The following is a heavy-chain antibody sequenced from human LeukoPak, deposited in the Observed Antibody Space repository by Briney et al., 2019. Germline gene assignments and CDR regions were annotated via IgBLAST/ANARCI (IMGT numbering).Heavy chain of an antibody. D-gene: IGHD3-10*01. V-gene: IGHV1-69*05. CDR3: ARDVADSGSYCAGDP. CDR1: GGTFSSYA. CDR2: IIPIFGTA. J-gene: IGHJ5*02. Sequence: GASLRVSSKASGGTFSSYAISCVRQAPGQGREWMGRIIPIFGTANYAQKFQGRVTITTDESTSTAYMELSSLRSEDTAVYYCARDVADSGSYCAGDPWGQGTLVTVSS.